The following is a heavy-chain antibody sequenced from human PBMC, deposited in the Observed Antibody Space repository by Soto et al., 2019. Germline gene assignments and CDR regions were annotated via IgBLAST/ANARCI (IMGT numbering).Heavy chain of an antibody. V-gene: IGHV3-30-3*01. CDR1: GFTFSSYA. CDR2: ISYDGSNK. D-gene: IGHD3-9*01. CDR3: AREGVLRYFDWLLYYFDY. J-gene: IGHJ4*02. Sequence: GGSLRLSCAASGFTFSSYAMHWVRQAPGKGLEWVAVISYDGSNKYYADSVKGRFTISRDNSKNTLYLQMNSLRAEDTAVYYCAREGVLRYFDWLLYYFDYWGQGTLVTVSS.